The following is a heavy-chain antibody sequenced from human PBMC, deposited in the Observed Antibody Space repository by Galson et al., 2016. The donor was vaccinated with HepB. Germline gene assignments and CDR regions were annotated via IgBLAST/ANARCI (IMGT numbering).Heavy chain of an antibody. CDR2: IYYSGST. J-gene: IGHJ6*02. CDR3: ARLEAADPLLYYGMDV. D-gene: IGHD6-13*01. Sequence: SETLSLTCTVPGGSISSSSYYWGWIRQPPGKGLELIGSIYYSGSTYYNPSLKSRVTISVDTSKNQFSLKLSSVTAADTAVYYCARLEAADPLLYYGMDVWGQGTTVTVSS. V-gene: IGHV4-39*01. CDR1: GGSISSSSYY.